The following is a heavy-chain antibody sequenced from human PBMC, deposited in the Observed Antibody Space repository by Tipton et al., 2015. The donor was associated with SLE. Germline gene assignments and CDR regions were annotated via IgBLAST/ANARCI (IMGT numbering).Heavy chain of an antibody. Sequence: SLRLSCAASGFTFNSYYMNWVRQAPGKGLEWVSYISSSGSTVYYADSVKGRFTISRDNPKNSLYLQMNSLRAEDTAVYYCAKVARYSDSDLGLGLFDSWGQGIPVTVSS. CDR3: AKVARYSDSDLGLGLFDS. D-gene: IGHD5-12*01. V-gene: IGHV3-48*01. CDR2: ISSSGSTV. J-gene: IGHJ4*02. CDR1: GFTFNSYY.